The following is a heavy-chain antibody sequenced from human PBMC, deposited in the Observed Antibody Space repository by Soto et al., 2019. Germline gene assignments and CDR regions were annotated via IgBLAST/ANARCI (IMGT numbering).Heavy chain of an antibody. Sequence: SETLSLTCTVSGGSISSSSYYWGWIRQPPGKGLEWIGSIYYSGSTYYNPSLKSRVTISVDTSKNQFSLKLSSVTAADTAVYYCARVQWELLSYFDYWGLGTLVTVSS. CDR1: GGSISSSSYY. D-gene: IGHD1-26*01. V-gene: IGHV4-39*01. J-gene: IGHJ4*02. CDR2: IYYSGST. CDR3: ARVQWELLSYFDY.